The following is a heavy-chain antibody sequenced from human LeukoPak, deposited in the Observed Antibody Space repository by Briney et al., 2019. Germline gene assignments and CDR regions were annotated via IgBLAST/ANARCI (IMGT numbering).Heavy chain of an antibody. CDR1: GGSFSGYY. Sequence: PSETLSLTCAVYGGSFSGYYWSWIRQPPGKGLERIGEINHSGSTNYNPSLKSRVTISVDTSKNQFSLKLSSVTAADTAVYYCARNYGDYYYYYGMDVWGQGTTVTVSS. CDR3: ARNYGDYYYYYGMDV. CDR2: INHSGST. D-gene: IGHD4-17*01. V-gene: IGHV4-34*01. J-gene: IGHJ6*02.